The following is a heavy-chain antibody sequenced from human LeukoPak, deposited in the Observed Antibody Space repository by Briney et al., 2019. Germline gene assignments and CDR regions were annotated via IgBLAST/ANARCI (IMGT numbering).Heavy chain of an antibody. Sequence: SETLSLTCTVSGGSISSGYYYWGWIRQPPGKGLEWITIMYYTGSTYYNPPLKSRVSISVVTSRNQFSLKLTSVTAADTAIYYCARHRIQPPVLMDVWGQGTTVTVSS. CDR2: MYYTGST. CDR1: GGSISSGYYY. D-gene: IGHD5-18*01. V-gene: IGHV4-39*01. J-gene: IGHJ6*02. CDR3: ARHRIQPPVLMDV.